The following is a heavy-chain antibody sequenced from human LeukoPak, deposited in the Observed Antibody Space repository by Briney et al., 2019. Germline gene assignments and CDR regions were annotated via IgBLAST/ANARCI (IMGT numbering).Heavy chain of an antibody. D-gene: IGHD3-9*01. CDR1: GYTFTGYY. V-gene: IGHV1-2*02. Sequence: ASVRVSSTASGYTFTGYYMHWVRPAPGQGLEWMGWINPNNGGTKYAQKFQGRVTITRDTSISTAYMELSSLRSDDTAVYYCARDFIFYEILTCYYNLYYFDYWGQGTLVTVSS. CDR3: ARDFIFYEILTCYYNLYYFDY. J-gene: IGHJ4*02. CDR2: INPNNGGT.